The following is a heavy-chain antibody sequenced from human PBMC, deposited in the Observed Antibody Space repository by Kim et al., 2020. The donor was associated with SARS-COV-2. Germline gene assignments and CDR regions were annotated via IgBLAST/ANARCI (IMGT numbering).Heavy chain of an antibody. V-gene: IGHV1-46*01. CDR2: INPSGGST. Sequence: ASVKVSCKASGYTFTSHYMHWVRQAPGQGLEWMGIINPSGGSTSYAQKFQGRVTMTRDTSTSTVYMELSSLRSEDTAVYYCAREGPGYDILTGYYTAHYYGMDVWGQGTTVTVSS. CDR3: AREGPGYDILTGYYTAHYYGMDV. D-gene: IGHD3-9*01. CDR1: GYTFTSHY. J-gene: IGHJ6*02.